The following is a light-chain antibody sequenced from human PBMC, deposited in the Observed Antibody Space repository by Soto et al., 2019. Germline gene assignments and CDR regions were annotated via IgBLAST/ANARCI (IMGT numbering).Light chain of an antibody. CDR3: QSYDSSLSGYV. V-gene: IGLV1-40*01. Sequence: QSVLTQPPSVSGAPGQRVTISCTGSSSNIGAGYDVHWYQQLPGTAPTLLIHGNSNRPSGVPDRVSGSKSGTSASLAITRLQAEDEADYYCQSYDSSLSGYVFGSGTKVTVL. CDR2: GNS. CDR1: SSNIGAGYD. J-gene: IGLJ1*01.